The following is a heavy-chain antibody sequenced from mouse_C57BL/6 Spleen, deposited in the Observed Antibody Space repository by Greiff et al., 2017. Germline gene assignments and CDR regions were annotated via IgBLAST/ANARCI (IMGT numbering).Heavy chain of an antibody. J-gene: IGHJ3*01. V-gene: IGHV14-2*01. CDR3: ALALQLRLPFAY. CDR2: IDPEDGET. CDR1: GFNIKDYY. Sequence: VQLKESGAELVKPGASVKLSCTASGFNIKDYYMHWVKQRTEQGLEWIGRIDPEDGETKYAPKFQGKATITADTSSNTAYLQLSSLTSEDTAVYYCALALQLRLPFAYWGQGTLVTVSA. D-gene: IGHD3-2*02.